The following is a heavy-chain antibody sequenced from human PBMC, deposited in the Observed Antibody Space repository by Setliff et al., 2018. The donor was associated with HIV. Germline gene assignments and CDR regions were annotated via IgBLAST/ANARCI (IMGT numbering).Heavy chain of an antibody. CDR1: GDNFNSHS. V-gene: IGHV1-69*05. Sequence: VASVKVSCKASGDNFNSHSISWVRQAPGQGLEWMGGIIPIFGTANYAQKFQGRVTITRDTSASTAYMHLSGLRSEDTAVYYCARDLGSGDYPHWFDPWGQGTLVTVSS. J-gene: IGHJ5*02. D-gene: IGHD4-17*01. CDR2: IIPIFGTA. CDR3: ARDLGSGDYPHWFDP.